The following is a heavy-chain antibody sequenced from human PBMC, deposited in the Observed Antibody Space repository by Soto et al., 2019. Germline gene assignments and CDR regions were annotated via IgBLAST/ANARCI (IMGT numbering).Heavy chain of an antibody. CDR1: GGSISSSSYY. J-gene: IGHJ4*02. D-gene: IGHD5-12*01. Sequence: TSETLSLTCTVSGGSISSSSYYWGWIRQPPGKGLEWIGSIYYSGSTYYNPSLKSRVTVSRDNSKNTLYLQMDSLRVEDTALYYCARTRNYIVATPPDYWGQGTLVTVSS. CDR3: ARTRNYIVATPPDY. CDR2: IYYSGST. V-gene: IGHV4-39*01.